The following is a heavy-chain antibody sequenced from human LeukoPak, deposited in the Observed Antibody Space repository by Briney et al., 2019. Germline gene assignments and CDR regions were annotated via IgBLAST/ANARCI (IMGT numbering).Heavy chain of an antibody. CDR1: GYTFTSYG. CDR3: ARGRTRLGIGYFDY. J-gene: IGHJ4*02. V-gene: IGHV1-18*01. Sequence: ASVKVSCKASGYTFTSYGISWVRQAPGRGLEWMGWISAYNGNTNYAQKLQGRVTMTTDTSTSTAYMELRSLRSDDTAVYYCARGRTRLGIGYFDYWGQGTLVTVSS. CDR2: ISAYNGNT. D-gene: IGHD7-27*01.